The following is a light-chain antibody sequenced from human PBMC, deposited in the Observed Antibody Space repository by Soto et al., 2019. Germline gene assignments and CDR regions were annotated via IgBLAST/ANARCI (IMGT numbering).Light chain of an antibody. Sequence: QSVLTHPASVSGSPGQSITISCTGTSSDVGGYNYVSWYQQHPGKAPKLMIYEVSNRPSGVSNRFSGSKSGNTASLTISGLQAVDEADYYCTSYTSVSLYVFGTGTKV. CDR1: SSDVGGYNY. J-gene: IGLJ1*01. V-gene: IGLV2-14*01. CDR3: TSYTSVSLYV. CDR2: EVS.